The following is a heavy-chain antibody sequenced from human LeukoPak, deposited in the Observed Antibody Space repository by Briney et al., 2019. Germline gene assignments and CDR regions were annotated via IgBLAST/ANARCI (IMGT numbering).Heavy chain of an antibody. CDR2: IIPILGIA. CDR3: ARANVVPAGDFDY. Sequence: SVKVSCKASGGTFSSYTVSWVRQAPGQGLEWMGRIIPILGIANYAQKFQGRVTITADKSTSTAYMELSSPRSEDTAVYYCARANVVPAGDFDYWGQGTLVTVSS. CDR1: GGTFSSYT. J-gene: IGHJ4*02. D-gene: IGHD2-2*01. V-gene: IGHV1-69*02.